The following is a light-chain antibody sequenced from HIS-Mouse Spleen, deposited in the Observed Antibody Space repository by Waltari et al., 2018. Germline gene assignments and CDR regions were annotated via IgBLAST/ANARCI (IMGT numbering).Light chain of an antibody. V-gene: IGKV3-11*01. J-gene: IGKJ4*01. CDR1: QSVSSY. Sequence: EIVLTQSPATLSLSPGERATLSCRASQSVSSYLAWYQQKPGQAPRLLIYDASNRATGIPARLSGSGSGTDFTLTISSLEPEDFAVYYCQQRSNWPTFGGGTK. CDR3: QQRSNWPT. CDR2: DAS.